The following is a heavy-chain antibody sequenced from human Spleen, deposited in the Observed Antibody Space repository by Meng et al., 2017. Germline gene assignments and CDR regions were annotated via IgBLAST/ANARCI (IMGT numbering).Heavy chain of an antibody. CDR3: AKDLPTVVKRFDY. CDR1: GFIVSSNY. D-gene: IGHD4-23*01. V-gene: IGHV3-53*01. CDR2: VYSNGGT. J-gene: IGHJ4*02. Sequence: GESLKISCAASGFIVSSNYMSWVRQAPGKGLECISVVYSNGGTYYADSVKDRFTISRDNSKNTLYLQMNSLRAEDTAVYYCAKDLPTVVKRFDYWGQGTLVTVSS.